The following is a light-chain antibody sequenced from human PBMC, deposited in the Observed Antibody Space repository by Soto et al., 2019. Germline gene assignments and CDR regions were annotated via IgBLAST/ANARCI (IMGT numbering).Light chain of an antibody. Sequence: EVVMTQSPATLSLSPGDRATLSCRASQGVRSDLAWYQQKAGQSPRLLIYGASTRAAETPARFSGSGSETEFTLTISSLQSEDFAVYYCQQYSKWPLTFGGGTKVDI. CDR3: QQYSKWPLT. CDR2: GAS. J-gene: IGKJ4*01. CDR1: QGVRSD. V-gene: IGKV3-15*01.